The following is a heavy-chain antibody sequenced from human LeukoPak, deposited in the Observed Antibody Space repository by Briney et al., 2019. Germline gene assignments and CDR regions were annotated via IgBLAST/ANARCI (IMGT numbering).Heavy chain of an antibody. Sequence: SQTLSLTCAISGDSVSSNSAAWNWIRQSQSRGLEWLGRTYYRSKWYNDYAVSVKSRITINPDTSKNQLSLQLNSVTPEDTAVYYCARALSRTWIQLDYWGQGTLVTVSS. CDR2: TYYRSKWYN. J-gene: IGHJ4*02. D-gene: IGHD5-18*01. V-gene: IGHV6-1*01. CDR3: ARALSRTWIQLDY. CDR1: GDSVSSNSAA.